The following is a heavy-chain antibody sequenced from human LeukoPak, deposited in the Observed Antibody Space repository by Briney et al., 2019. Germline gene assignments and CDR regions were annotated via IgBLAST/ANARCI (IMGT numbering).Heavy chain of an antibody. J-gene: IGHJ4*02. CDR2: LYSSGKT. Sequence: GGSLTLSCTVSGFIVSSNYMTWVRQAPGKGLECVSVLYSSGKTYYADPVQGRFTISRDDSKNTLYLQMNNLRVEDTAVYYCARDPGRVGDYWGQGTLVTVSS. V-gene: IGHV3-53*01. CDR1: GFIVSSNY. CDR3: ARDPGRVGDY. D-gene: IGHD2-2*01.